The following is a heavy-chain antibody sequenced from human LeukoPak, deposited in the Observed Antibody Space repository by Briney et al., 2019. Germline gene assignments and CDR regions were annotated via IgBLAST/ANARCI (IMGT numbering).Heavy chain of an antibody. J-gene: IGHJ6*02. V-gene: IGHV3-23*01. CDR1: GFTFSSYA. D-gene: IGHD6-19*01. Sequence: PGGSLRLSCAASGFTFSSYAMSWVRQAPGKGLEWVSAISGSGGSTYYADSVKGRFTISRDNSKNTLYLQMNSPRAEDTAVYYGQEAVASMDVWGQGTTVTVSS. CDR3: QEAVASMDV. CDR2: ISGSGGST.